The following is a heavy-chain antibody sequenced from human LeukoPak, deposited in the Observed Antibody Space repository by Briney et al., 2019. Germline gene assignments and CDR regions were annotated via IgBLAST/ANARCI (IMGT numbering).Heavy chain of an antibody. CDR3: ARSGAFDI. CDR2: IYYSGSS. CDR1: GGSISSSSYF. V-gene: IGHV4-39*07. J-gene: IGHJ3*02. Sequence: SETLSLTCTVSGGSISSSSYFWGWIRQPPGKGLEWIGSIYYSGSSYYNPSLKSRVTISVDKSKNQFSLKLSSVTAADTAVYYCARSGAFDIWGQGTMVTVSS. D-gene: IGHD3-10*01.